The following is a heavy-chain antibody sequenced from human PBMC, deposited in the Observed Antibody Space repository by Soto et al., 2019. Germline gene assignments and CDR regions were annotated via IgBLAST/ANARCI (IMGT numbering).Heavy chain of an antibody. J-gene: IGHJ4*02. D-gene: IGHD2-15*01. CDR1: GISFSSYA. Sequence: EVQLLESGGGLVQPGGSLRLSCATSGISFSSYATNWVRQAPGKGLEWVSIISGSGGSTYYADSVKGRFTISRDNSKNTLYLQMNSLRVEDTAIYYCAKARGGNIVVVVADNWGQGTLVTVSS. V-gene: IGHV3-23*01. CDR3: AKARGGNIVVVVADN. CDR2: ISGSGGST.